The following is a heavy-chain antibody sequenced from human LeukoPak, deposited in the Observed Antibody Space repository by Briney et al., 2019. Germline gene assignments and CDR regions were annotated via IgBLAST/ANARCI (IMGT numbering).Heavy chain of an antibody. D-gene: IGHD4-23*01. Sequence: GGSLRLSCAASGFTFSSYNMNWVRQAPGKGLEWVSSISSNNHYIYYADSVKGRFTISRDNAKNSLYLQMNSLRAEDTAVYYCATSSYGGNFGLFDYWGQGILVTVSS. CDR2: ISSNNHYI. V-gene: IGHV3-21*01. CDR3: ATSSYGGNFGLFDY. CDR1: GFTFSSYN. J-gene: IGHJ4*02.